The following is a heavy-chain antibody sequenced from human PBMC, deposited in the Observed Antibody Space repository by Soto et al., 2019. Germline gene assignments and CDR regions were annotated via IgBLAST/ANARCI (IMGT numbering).Heavy chain of an antibody. V-gene: IGHV3-23*01. J-gene: IGHJ5*02. Sequence: EVQLLESGGGLVQPGGSLRLSCAASGLIFSDYGMSWIRRAPGKGLEWVSTITNSGGTTYYADSVRGRFTISRDNFRSTLHLEMNSLRVEDTVMYYCAKLRKGATGTEGFDPWGQGTLVTVAS. CDR2: ITNSGGTT. D-gene: IGHD6-13*01. CDR3: AKLRKGATGTEGFDP. CDR1: GLIFSDYG.